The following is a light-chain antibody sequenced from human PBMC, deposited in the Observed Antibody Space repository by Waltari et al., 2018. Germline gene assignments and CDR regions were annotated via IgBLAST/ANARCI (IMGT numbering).Light chain of an antibody. J-gene: IGLJ2*01. CDR3: QVWDSNTAV. CDR1: NIGSKN. CDR2: RDS. Sequence: SYELTQPLSVSVALGQTARMTCGGNNIGSKNVHLYQQKPGQAPVLVIYRDSNRPSGIPERFSGSNSGNTATLTISRAQAGDEADFYCQVWDSNTAVFGGGTKLTVL. V-gene: IGLV3-9*01.